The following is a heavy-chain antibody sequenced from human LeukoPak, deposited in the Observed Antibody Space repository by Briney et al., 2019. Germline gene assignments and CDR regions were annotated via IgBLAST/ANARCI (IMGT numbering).Heavy chain of an antibody. V-gene: IGHV1-69*05. CDR3: ARDQMIVPFGWFDP. D-gene: IGHD3-22*01. CDR1: GGTFSSYA. CDR2: IIPIFGTA. Sequence: SVKVSCKASGGTFSSYAISWVRQAPGQGLEWMGGIIPIFGTANYAQKFQGRVTITTDESTSTAYMELSSLRSEDTALYYCARDQMIVPFGWFDPWGQGTLVTVSS. J-gene: IGHJ5*02.